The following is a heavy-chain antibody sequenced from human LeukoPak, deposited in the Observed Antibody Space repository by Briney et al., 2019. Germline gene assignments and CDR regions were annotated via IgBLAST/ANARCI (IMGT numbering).Heavy chain of an antibody. Sequence: SETLSLTCTVSGGSISSGTYYWSWIRQPAGKGLEWIGHIYTSGSTNYNPSLKSRVTISVDMSKNQFSLKLSSVTAADTAVYFCARGPYSYDSSGAFDIWGQGTMVTVSS. CDR3: ARGPYSYDSSGAFDI. V-gene: IGHV4-61*09. CDR2: IYTSGST. D-gene: IGHD3-22*01. CDR1: GGSISSGTYY. J-gene: IGHJ3*02.